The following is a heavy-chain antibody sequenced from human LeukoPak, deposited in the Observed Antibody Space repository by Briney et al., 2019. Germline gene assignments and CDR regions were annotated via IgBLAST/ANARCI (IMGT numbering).Heavy chain of an antibody. D-gene: IGHD1-26*01. CDR1: GYSISSGYY. J-gene: IGHJ4*02. Sequence: SETLSLTCTVSGYSISSGYYWGWIRQPPGKGLEWIGSIYHSGSTYYNPSLKSRVTISVGTSKNQFSLKLSSVTAADTAVYYCARGKVGATTFDYWGQGTLVTVSS. V-gene: IGHV4-38-2*02. CDR2: IYHSGST. CDR3: ARGKVGATTFDY.